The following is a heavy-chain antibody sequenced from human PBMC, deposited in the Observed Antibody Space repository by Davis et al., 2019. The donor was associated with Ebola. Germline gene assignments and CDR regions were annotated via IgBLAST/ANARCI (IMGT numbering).Heavy chain of an antibody. CDR2: IYYSGST. J-gene: IGHJ4*02. D-gene: IGHD5-12*01. CDR1: GGSISSGGYY. V-gene: IGHV4-31*03. CDR3: ARGRVGGYDHY. Sequence: PSETLSLTCTVSGGSISSGGYYWSWIRQHPGKGLEWIGYIYYSGSTYYNPSLKSRVTISVDTSKNQFSLKLSSVTAADTAVYYCARGRVGGYDHYWGQGTLVTVSS.